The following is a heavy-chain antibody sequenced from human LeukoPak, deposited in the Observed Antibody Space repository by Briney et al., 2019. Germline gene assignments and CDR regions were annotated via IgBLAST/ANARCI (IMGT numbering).Heavy chain of an antibody. Sequence: PGRSLRLSCAASGFTFSSYGMHWVRQAPGKGLEWVAVISYDGSNKYYADSVKGRFTISRDNSKNTLYLQMNSLRAEDRAVYYCAKDGKYSSGWYDYWGQGTLVTVSS. CDR1: GFTFSSYG. D-gene: IGHD6-19*01. CDR3: AKDGKYSSGWYDY. J-gene: IGHJ4*02. CDR2: ISYDGSNK. V-gene: IGHV3-30*18.